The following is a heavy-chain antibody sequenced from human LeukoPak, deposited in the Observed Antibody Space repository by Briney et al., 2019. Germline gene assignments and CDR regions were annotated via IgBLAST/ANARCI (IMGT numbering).Heavy chain of an antibody. CDR1: GFTVSSNY. J-gene: IGHJ5*02. CDR3: ARGGPGYSSSWYDRENWFDP. CDR2: IYSGGST. Sequence: GGSLRLSCAASGFTVSSNYMSWVRQAPGKGLEWVSVIYSGGSTYYADSVKGRFTISRDNSKNTLYLQMNSLRAEDTAVYYCARGGPGYSSSWYDRENWFDPWGQGTLVTVSS. D-gene: IGHD6-13*01. V-gene: IGHV3-66*01.